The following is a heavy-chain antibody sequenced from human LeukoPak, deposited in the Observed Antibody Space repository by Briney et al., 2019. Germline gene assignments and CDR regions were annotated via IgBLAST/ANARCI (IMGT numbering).Heavy chain of an antibody. CDR2: INHSGST. CDR3: ARVGLGRWFDP. J-gene: IGHJ5*02. Sequence: PSETLSLTCAVYGGSFSGYYWSWIRQPPGKGLEWIGEINHSGSTNYNPSLKSRVTISVDTSQNQFSLKLSSVTAADTAVYYCARVGLGRWFDPWGQGTLVTVSS. CDR1: GGSFSGYY. V-gene: IGHV4-34*01.